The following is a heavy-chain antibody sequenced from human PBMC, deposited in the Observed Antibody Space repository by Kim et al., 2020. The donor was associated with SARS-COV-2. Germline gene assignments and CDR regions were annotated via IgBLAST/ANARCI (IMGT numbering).Heavy chain of an antibody. D-gene: IGHD6-19*01. J-gene: IGHJ4*02. Sequence: GGSLRLSCAASGFTFSDYYMSWIRQAPGKGLEWVSYISSSSSYTNYADSVKGRFTISRDNAKNSLYLQMNSLRAEDTAVYYCAREPSSGWYSDYWGQGTLVTVSS. CDR3: AREPSSGWYSDY. CDR1: GFTFSDYY. CDR2: ISSSSSYT. V-gene: IGHV3-11*05.